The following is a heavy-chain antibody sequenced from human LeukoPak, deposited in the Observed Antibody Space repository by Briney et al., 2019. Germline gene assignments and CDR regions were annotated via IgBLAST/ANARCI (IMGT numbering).Heavy chain of an antibody. V-gene: IGHV3-64*04. CDR1: GFTFSSYA. CDR3: AKDHFLDSSGSSDASDI. J-gene: IGHJ3*02. CDR2: ISSNGGST. Sequence: GGSLRLSCSASGFTFSSYAMHWVRQAPGKGLEYVSAISSNGGSTYYADSVKGRFTISRDNSKNTLYLQMNSLRAEDTAVYYCAKDHFLDSSGSSDASDIWGQGTMVTVSS. D-gene: IGHD3-22*01.